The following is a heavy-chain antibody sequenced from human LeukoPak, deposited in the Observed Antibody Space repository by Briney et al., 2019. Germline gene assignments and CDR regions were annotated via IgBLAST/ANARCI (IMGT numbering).Heavy chain of an antibody. J-gene: IGHJ5*02. Sequence: ASVKVSCKASGYTFTAYYIHWVRQAPGQGLEWMGWLNPNSGGTNYAQKFQGRVTMTRNTSISTAYMELSSLRSEDTAVYYCARAVTGYSSSWSRFDPWGQGTLVTVSS. CDR3: ARAVTGYSSSWSRFDP. CDR1: GYTFTAYY. CDR2: LNPNSGGT. V-gene: IGHV1-2*02. D-gene: IGHD6-13*01.